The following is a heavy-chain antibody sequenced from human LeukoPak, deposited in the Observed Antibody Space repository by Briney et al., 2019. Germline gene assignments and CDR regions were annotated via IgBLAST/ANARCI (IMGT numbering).Heavy chain of an antibody. CDR1: GFTFSSSA. J-gene: IGHJ4*02. Sequence: GGSLRLSCAASGFTFSSSAMSWVRQAPGKGLEWVSGIGGSGAGTYYAVSVKGRFTISRDNSKNTLYLQMNSLRAEDTAVYYCATTLHSGYYDLYWGQGTLVTVSS. V-gene: IGHV3-23*01. CDR2: IGGSGAGT. D-gene: IGHD3-22*01. CDR3: ATTLHSGYYDLY.